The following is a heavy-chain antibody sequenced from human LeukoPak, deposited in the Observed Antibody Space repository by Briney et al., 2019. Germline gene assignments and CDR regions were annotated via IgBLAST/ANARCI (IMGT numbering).Heavy chain of an antibody. Sequence: PSETLSLTCTVSGGSISSGDYYWSWIRQPPGKGLEWIGYNHYSGSTYYNPSLKSRVTISVDTSKNQFSLKLSSVTAAGTAVYYCAREGSTGPAAPFDYWGQGTLVTVSS. D-gene: IGHD2-2*01. CDR3: AREGSTGPAAPFDY. CDR1: GGSISSGDYY. CDR2: NHYSGST. J-gene: IGHJ4*02. V-gene: IGHV4-30-4*08.